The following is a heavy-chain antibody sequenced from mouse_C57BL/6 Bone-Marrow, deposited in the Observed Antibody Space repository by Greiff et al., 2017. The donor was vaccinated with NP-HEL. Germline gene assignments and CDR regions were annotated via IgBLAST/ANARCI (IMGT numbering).Heavy chain of an antibody. D-gene: IGHD1-1*01. J-gene: IGHJ2*01. Sequence: VQLQQSGAELVKPGASVKISCKASGYAFSSYWMNWVKQRPGTGLEWIGQIYPGDGDTNYNGKFKGKATLTADKSSSTAYMQLSSLTSEDSAVYFCARDYGSSSYYFDYWGQGTTLTVSS. CDR1: GYAFSSYW. CDR3: ARDYGSSSYYFDY. CDR2: IYPGDGDT. V-gene: IGHV1-80*01.